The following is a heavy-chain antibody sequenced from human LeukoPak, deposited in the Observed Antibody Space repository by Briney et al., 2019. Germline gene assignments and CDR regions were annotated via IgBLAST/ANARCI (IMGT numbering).Heavy chain of an antibody. D-gene: IGHD3-10*01. CDR3: ARHGYYYGSGSYRPNYYYYYMDV. Sequence: SETLSLTCTVSGGSISSSSYYWGWIRQPPGKGLEWIGSIYYSGSTYYNPSLKSRVTISVDTSKNQFSLKLSSVTAADTAVYYCARHGYYYGSGSYRPNYYYYYMDVWGKGTTVTISS. CDR2: IYYSGST. V-gene: IGHV4-39*01. J-gene: IGHJ6*03. CDR1: GGSISSSSYY.